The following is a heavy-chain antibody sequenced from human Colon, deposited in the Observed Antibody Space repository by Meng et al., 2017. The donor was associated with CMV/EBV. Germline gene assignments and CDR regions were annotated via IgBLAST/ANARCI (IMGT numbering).Heavy chain of an antibody. CDR2: IWFDGSSK. V-gene: IGHV3-30*02. CDR1: GFTFSNYA. J-gene: IGHJ4*02. Sequence: QGCLGESGGGVVQLGGSLRLSCEASGFTFSNYAMHWVRQAPGKGLEWVAFIWFDGSSKDYADSVKGRFTISRDNSMNRLYLQVNSLRSEDTAVYYCVKTGTAWQFDFWGQGTLVTVSS. D-gene: IGHD2-21*02. CDR3: VKTGTAWQFDF.